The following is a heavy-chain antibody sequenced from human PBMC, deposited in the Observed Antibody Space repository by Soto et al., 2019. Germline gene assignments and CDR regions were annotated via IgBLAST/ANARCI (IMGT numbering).Heavy chain of an antibody. CDR1: GFTFSSYA. D-gene: IGHD3-3*01. J-gene: IGHJ4*02. CDR2: ISGSGGST. Sequence: VQLLESGGGLVQPGGSLRLSCAASGFTFSSYAMSWVRQAPGKGLEWVSAISGSGGSTYYADSVKGRFTISRDNSKNTLYLQMNSLRAEDTAVYYCAKELPVYYDFPVGYFDYWGQGTLVTVSS. V-gene: IGHV3-23*01. CDR3: AKELPVYYDFPVGYFDY.